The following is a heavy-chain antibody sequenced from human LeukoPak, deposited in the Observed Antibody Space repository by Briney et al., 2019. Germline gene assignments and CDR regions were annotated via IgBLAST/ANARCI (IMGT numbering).Heavy chain of an antibody. Sequence: SVKVSCKASGFTFTSSAVQWVRQARGQRLEWIGWIVVGSGNTNYAQKFQERVTITRDMSTSTAYMELSSLRSEDTAVYYCARATAGNDYSGYDFDYWGQGTLVTVSS. J-gene: IGHJ4*02. CDR1: GFTFTSSA. D-gene: IGHD5-12*01. CDR2: IVVGSGNT. V-gene: IGHV1-58*01. CDR3: ARATAGNDYSGYDFDY.